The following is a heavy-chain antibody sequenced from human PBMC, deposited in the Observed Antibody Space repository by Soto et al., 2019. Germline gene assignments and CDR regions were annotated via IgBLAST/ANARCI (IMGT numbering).Heavy chain of an antibody. D-gene: IGHD2-8*01. J-gene: IGHJ4*02. V-gene: IGHV4-59*11. CDR1: GGSISPHY. Sequence: LSETLSLTCTVSGGSISPHYWSWIRQTPGKGLEWIGYIYYTGHANYNPSLKSRISFSVDTSRNQFSLMLSSVTAADTAVYYCARYYCTTDTCYYFDYWGRGTLVTVSS. CDR2: IYYTGHA. CDR3: ARYYCTTDTCYYFDY.